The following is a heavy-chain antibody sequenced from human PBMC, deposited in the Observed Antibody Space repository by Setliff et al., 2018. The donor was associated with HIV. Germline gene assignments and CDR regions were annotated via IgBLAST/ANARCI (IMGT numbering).Heavy chain of an antibody. Sequence: SVKVSCKVSGGTFNNYGLNWVRQAPGQGLEWMGGIIPIFKSADYAQKFQGRVTITTDESTSTAYMDLSSLKSEDTAIYYCARTSGDAYNYEGAFDVWGQGTLVTVS. V-gene: IGHV1-69*05. D-gene: IGHD3-16*01. CDR2: IIPIFKSA. J-gene: IGHJ3*01. CDR3: ARTSGDAYNYEGAFDV. CDR1: GGTFNNYG.